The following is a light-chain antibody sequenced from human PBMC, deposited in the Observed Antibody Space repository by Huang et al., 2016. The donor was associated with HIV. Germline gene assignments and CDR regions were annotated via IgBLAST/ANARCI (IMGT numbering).Light chain of an antibody. J-gene: IGKJ1*01. CDR3: QQYFDVPWT. V-gene: IGKV4-1*01. CDR2: WAS. CDR1: QSLLFRSNNKNY. Sequence: IVMTQSPDSLAVSLGETATINCKSSQSLLFRSNNKNYLAWYQQKPGQPPTLLMSWASTRGAGAPSRFSGGGSGTDFTLTISSLQAEDVAVYFCQQYFDVPWTFGRGTKVEIK.